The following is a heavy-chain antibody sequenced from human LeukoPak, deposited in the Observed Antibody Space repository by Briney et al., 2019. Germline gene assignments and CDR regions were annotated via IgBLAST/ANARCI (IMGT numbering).Heavy chain of an antibody. CDR3: ARDQSIAFYYDTGAPHFDY. CDR2: IKQDGSEK. V-gene: IGHV3-7*01. CDR1: GFMFSDYW. J-gene: IGHJ4*02. Sequence: GGSLRLSCAASGFMFSDYWMTWVRQAPGKGLEWVANIKQDGSEKYYVDSVKGRFTISRDNAQNSVYLQMSSLRAEDTAVYYCARDQSIAFYYDTGAPHFDYWGQGTLVTVSS. D-gene: IGHD3-22*01.